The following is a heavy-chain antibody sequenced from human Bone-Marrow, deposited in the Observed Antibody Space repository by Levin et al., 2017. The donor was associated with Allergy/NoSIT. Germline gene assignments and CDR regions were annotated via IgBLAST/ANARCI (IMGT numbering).Heavy chain of an antibody. CDR3: AKDKGAVVVPDAIDY. D-gene: IGHD2-2*01. CDR1: GFSFNNYG. J-gene: IGHJ4*02. Sequence: QTGGSLRLSCAASGFSFNNYGMHWVRQAPGKGLEWVAVISYDGNIQYYADSVRGRFTISRDGSSNTLYLQMISLRPEDTAVYHCAKDKGAVVVPDAIDYWGQGTLVTVSS. CDR2: ISYDGNIQ. V-gene: IGHV3-30*18.